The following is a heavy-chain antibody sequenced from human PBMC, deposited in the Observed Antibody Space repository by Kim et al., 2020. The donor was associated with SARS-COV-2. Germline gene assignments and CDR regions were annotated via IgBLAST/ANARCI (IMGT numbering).Heavy chain of an antibody. Sequence: GGSLRLSCAASGFTVSSNDMSWVRQAPGKGLEWVSVIYSGGSTYYSDSVMGRFTISRDNSKNTLYLQMNSLRAADTAVYYCARARRDGHNYLDAFDIWG. D-gene: IGHD5-12*01. CDR3: ARARRDGHNYLDAFDI. CDR2: IYSGGST. V-gene: IGHV3-53*01. J-gene: IGHJ3*02. CDR1: GFTVSSND.